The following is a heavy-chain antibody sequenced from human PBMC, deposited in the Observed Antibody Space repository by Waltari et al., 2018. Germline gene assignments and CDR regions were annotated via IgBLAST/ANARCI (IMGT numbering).Heavy chain of an antibody. D-gene: IGHD6-13*01. J-gene: IGHJ1*01. CDR2: ISSSSSTI. Sequence: EVQLVESGGGLVQPGGSLRLSCAASGFTFSSYSMNWVRQAPGKGLEWVSYISSSSSTIYYAASVKGRFTISRDNAKNSLYLQMNSLRAEDTSVYYCVRQQGRGYFQHWGQGTLVTVSS. V-gene: IGHV3-48*04. CDR1: GFTFSSYS. CDR3: VRQQGRGYFQH.